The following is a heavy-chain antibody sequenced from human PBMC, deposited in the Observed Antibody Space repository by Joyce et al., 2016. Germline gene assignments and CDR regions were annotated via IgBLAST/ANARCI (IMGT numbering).Heavy chain of an antibody. D-gene: IGHD2-15*01. J-gene: IGHJ3*02. Sequence: QVQLVQSGAEVKKTGASVKVSCKASGYNFGSNGISWVRQAPGQGHEWMGWISTDYETTNDAQKFQGRATMTTDTATSTAFMELRSLRYDDTAVYYCARSASDAFDIWGQGTLLTVSS. V-gene: IGHV1-18*04. CDR3: ARSASDAFDI. CDR1: GYNFGSNG. CDR2: ISTDYETT.